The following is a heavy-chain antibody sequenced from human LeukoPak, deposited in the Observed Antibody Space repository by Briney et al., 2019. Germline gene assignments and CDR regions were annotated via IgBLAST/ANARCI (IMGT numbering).Heavy chain of an antibody. Sequence: GESLKISCTGSGYTFTNYWIGWVRQMPGKGLEWLGIIYPRDSDTRYNPSFQDQVTISVDKSIRTAYLQWSSLKASDTAMYYCARHLGVARGVVRYFDYWGQGTLVTVSS. CDR3: ARHLGVARGVVRYFDY. D-gene: IGHD3-10*01. CDR1: GYTFTNYW. CDR2: IYPRDSDT. J-gene: IGHJ4*02. V-gene: IGHV5-51*01.